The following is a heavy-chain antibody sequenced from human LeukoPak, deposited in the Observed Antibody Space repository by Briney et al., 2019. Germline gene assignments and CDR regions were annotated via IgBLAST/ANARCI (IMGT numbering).Heavy chain of an antibody. V-gene: IGHV3-23*01. CDR1: GFTFSSYS. CDR3: AKTRTSAYYDSSGYYRYYFDY. CDR2: ISGSGGST. Sequence: GGSLRLSCAASGFTFSSYSMNWVRQAPGKGLEWVSAISGSGGSTYYADSVKGRFTISRDNSKNTLYLQMNSLRAEDTAVYYCAKTRTSAYYDSSGYYRYYFDYWGQGTLVTVSS. D-gene: IGHD3-22*01. J-gene: IGHJ4*02.